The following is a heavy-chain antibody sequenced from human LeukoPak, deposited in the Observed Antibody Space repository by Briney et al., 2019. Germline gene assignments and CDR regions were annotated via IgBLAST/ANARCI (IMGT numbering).Heavy chain of an antibody. Sequence: SETLSLTCTVFGGSISSYYWSWIRQPPGKGLEWIGHIYGSGSTNYNPSLKSRVTLSVDTSKNQFSLKLSSVTAADTAVYYCAREGTSGTHLNWFDPWGQGTLVTVSS. V-gene: IGHV4-59*01. CDR1: GGSISSYY. CDR3: AREGTSGTHLNWFDP. CDR2: IYGSGST. D-gene: IGHD1-1*01. J-gene: IGHJ5*02.